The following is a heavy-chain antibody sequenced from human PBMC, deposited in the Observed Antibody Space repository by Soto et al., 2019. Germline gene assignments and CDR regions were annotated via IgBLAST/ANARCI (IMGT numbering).Heavy chain of an antibody. CDR3: ASFPAGTLVGAFDI. CDR1: SDCICSWTW. J-gene: IGHJ3*02. CDR2: IYHSGST. D-gene: IGHD6-13*01. Sequence: ASQCLSLARAVCSDCICSWTWWDWVSQPPGKGLEWIGEIYHSGSTNYNPSLKSRVTISVDKSKNQFSLKLSSVTAADTAVYYCASFPAGTLVGAFDIWGQGTMVTVSS. V-gene: IGHV4-4*02.